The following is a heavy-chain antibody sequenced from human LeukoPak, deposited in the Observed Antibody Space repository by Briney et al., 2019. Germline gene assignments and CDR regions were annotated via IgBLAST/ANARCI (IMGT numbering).Heavy chain of an antibody. V-gene: IGHV3-48*04. Sequence: PGGSLRLSCAASGFTFSSYSMNWVRQAPGKGLEWVSYISSSSSTIYYADSVKGRFTISRDNAKNSLYLQMNSLRAEDTAVYYCARLMSYYYDSSGYYTFDYWGQGTLVTVSS. CDR2: ISSSSSTI. J-gene: IGHJ4*02. CDR1: GFTFSSYS. D-gene: IGHD3-22*01. CDR3: ARLMSYYYDSSGYYTFDY.